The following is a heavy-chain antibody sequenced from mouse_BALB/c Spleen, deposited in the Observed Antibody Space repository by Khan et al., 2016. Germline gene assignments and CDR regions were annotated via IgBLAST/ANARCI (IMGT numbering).Heavy chain of an antibody. D-gene: IGHD2-3*01. J-gene: IGHJ2*01. CDR3: TREGYYPY. CDR2: IDPANVNT. V-gene: IGHV14-3*02. Sequence: IQLVQSGAELVKPGASVKLSCTASGFNIKDTYMHWVKQRPEQGLEWIGRIDPANVNTKYDPKFQGKATITADTSSNTAYLQLSSLTSEDTAVYYCTREGYYPYWGQGTTLTVSS. CDR1: GFNIKDTY.